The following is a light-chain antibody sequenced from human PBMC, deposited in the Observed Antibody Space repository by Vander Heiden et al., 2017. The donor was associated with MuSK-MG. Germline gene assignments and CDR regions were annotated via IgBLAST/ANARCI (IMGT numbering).Light chain of an antibody. CDR3: AAWDDSLTAVL. J-gene: IGLJ2*01. CDR1: SSNIGSNI. V-gene: IGLV1-44*01. Sequence: QSVLTQPPSASGTPGQRLTISCSGSSSNIGSNIVNWYQQLPGSAPKLLIDSNNQRPSGVPDRFSGSKSGTSASLALSGLQSEDEADYYCAAWDDSLTAVLFGGGTKLSVL. CDR2: SNN.